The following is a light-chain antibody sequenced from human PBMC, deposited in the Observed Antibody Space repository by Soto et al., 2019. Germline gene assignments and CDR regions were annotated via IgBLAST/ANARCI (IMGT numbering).Light chain of an antibody. CDR3: QQYNNWLWT. V-gene: IGKV3-15*01. CDR1: QSVSSN. J-gene: IGKJ1*01. Sequence: EIVMTQSPATLSVSLGERATFSCRASQSVSSNLAWYQQKPGQVPRLLIYDASTRATAIPARFSGSGSGIEFTLTISSLQSEDFAVYYCQQYNNWLWTFGQGTKGEIK. CDR2: DAS.